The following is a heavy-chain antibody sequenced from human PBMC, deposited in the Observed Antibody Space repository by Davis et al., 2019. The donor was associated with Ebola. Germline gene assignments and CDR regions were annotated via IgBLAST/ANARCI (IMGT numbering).Heavy chain of an antibody. CDR3: ARIGDSSSSPPKYHFYSMDV. D-gene: IGHD6-6*01. Sequence: GGSLRLSCAASGFTFSSYAMSWVRQAPGKGLEWVSAISGSGGSTYYADSVKGRFTITRDNSENTLYLQMNSLRVEDTAVYYCARIGDSSSSPPKYHFYSMDVWGKGTTVTVSS. J-gene: IGHJ6*04. CDR2: ISGSGGST. CDR1: GFTFSSYA. V-gene: IGHV3-23*01.